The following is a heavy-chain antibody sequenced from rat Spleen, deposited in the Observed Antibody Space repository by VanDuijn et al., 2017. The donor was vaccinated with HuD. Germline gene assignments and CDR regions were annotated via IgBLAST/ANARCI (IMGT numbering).Heavy chain of an antibody. CDR2: MWSDGDT. CDR3: ARAGSAAISLGNWFAY. CDR1: GFSLTSNS. J-gene: IGHJ3*01. V-gene: IGHV2-32*01. D-gene: IGHD1-2*01. Sequence: QVQLKESGPGLVQPSQTLSLTCTISGFSLTSNSVSWVRQPPGKGLEWMGEMWSDGDTSYNSALKSRLSISRDTSKSQVFLKMSSLQTEDTATYYCARAGSAAISLGNWFAYWGQGTLVTVSS.